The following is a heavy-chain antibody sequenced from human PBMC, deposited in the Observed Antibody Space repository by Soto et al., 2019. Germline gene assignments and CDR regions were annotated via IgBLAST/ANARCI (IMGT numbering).Heavy chain of an antibody. D-gene: IGHD3-10*01. V-gene: IGHV1-24*01. J-gene: IGHJ6*04. CDR2: FDPEDGET. CDR1: GDPLSVLS. CDR3: ATVGMAGSDPRYYFYGMDV. Sequence: GDPLSVLSMPWERNAPGKGLEWMGGFDPEDGETIYAQKFQGRVTMTEDTSTDTAYMELSSLRSEDTAVYYCATVGMAGSDPRYYFYGMDVWGEGTTVPASS.